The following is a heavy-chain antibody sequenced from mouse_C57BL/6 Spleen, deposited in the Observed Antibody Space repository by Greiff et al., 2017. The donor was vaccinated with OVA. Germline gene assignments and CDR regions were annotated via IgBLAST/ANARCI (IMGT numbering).Heavy chain of an antibody. V-gene: IGHV1-74*01. D-gene: IGHD1-1*01. Sequence: QVQLQQPGAELVKPGASVKVSCKASGYTFTSYWMHWVKQRPGQGLEWIGRIHPSDSDTNYNQKFKGKATLTVDKSSSTAYMQLSILTSEASAVYFCSIETTVVAKGYWGQGTTLTVSS. CDR3: SIETTVVAKGY. CDR1: GYTFTSYW. J-gene: IGHJ2*01. CDR2: IHPSDSDT.